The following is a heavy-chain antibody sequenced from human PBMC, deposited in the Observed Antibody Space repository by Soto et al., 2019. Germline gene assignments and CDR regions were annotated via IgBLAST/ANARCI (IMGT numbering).Heavy chain of an antibody. CDR3: ARGGGMAAYYGMDV. Sequence: SVKVSWKASGGTFSSYAISWVRQAPGQGLEWMGGIIPIFGTANYAQKFQGRVTITADKSTSTAYMELSSLRSEDTAVYYCARGGGMAAYYGMDVWGQGTTVTVSS. V-gene: IGHV1-69*06. CDR2: IIPIFGTA. D-gene: IGHD3-16*01. J-gene: IGHJ6*02. CDR1: GGTFSSYA.